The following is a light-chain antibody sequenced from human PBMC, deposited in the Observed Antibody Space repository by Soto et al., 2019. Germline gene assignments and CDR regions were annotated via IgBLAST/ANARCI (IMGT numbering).Light chain of an antibody. CDR1: SSDVGGYDY. CDR3: CSYTTSSTPYV. Sequence: QSLLTQPASVSGSPGQSITISCTGASSDVGGYDYVSWYQQHPGKAPKLMIYDVTTRPSGVSNRFSGSKSGNTASLTISGLQAEDEADYYCCSYTTSSTPYVFGTGTKLTVL. J-gene: IGLJ1*01. CDR2: DVT. V-gene: IGLV2-14*01.